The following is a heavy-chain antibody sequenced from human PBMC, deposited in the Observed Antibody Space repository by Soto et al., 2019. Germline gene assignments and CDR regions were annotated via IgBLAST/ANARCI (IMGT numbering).Heavy chain of an antibody. CDR2: INPSGGST. V-gene: IGHV1-46*01. CDR3: ARPISVIAARDPGMDV. D-gene: IGHD6-6*01. J-gene: IGHJ6*02. CDR1: GYTFTSYY. Sequence: ASVKVSCKASGYTFTSYYMHWVRQAPGQGLEWMGIINPSGGSTSYAQKFQGRVTMTRDTSTSTVYVELSSLRSEDTAVYYCARPISVIAARDPGMDVWGQGTTVTVSS.